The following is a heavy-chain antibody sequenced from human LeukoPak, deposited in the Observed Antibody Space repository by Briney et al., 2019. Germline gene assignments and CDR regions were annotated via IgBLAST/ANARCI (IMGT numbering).Heavy chain of an antibody. CDR3: AREQNQATWTIFDY. J-gene: IGHJ4*02. V-gene: IGHV3-66*02. Sequence: GGSLRLSCAASGFTVSSNYMSWVRQAPGKGLEWVSVIYSGGSTYYADSVKGRFTISRDSSKNTLYLQMNSLRAEDTAVYYCAREQNQATWTIFDYWGQGTLVTVSS. CDR2: IYSGGST. D-gene: IGHD1/OR15-1a*01. CDR1: GFTVSSNY.